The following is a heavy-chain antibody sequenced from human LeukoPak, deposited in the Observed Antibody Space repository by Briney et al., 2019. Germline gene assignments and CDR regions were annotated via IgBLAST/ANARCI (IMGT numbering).Heavy chain of an antibody. V-gene: IGHV3-7*01. Sequence: GGSLRLSCAASGFTFSSYWMSWVRQAPGKGLGWVANIKQDGSEKYYVDSVKGRFTISRDNAKNSLYLQMNSLRAEDTAVYYCARLGKEYYFDYWGQGTLVTVSS. D-gene: IGHD3-16*01. CDR3: ARLGKEYYFDY. J-gene: IGHJ4*02. CDR1: GFTFSSYW. CDR2: IKQDGSEK.